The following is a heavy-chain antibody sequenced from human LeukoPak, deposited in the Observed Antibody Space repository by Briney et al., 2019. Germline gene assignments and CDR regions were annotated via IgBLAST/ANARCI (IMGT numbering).Heavy chain of an antibody. CDR2: MNPNSGNT. CDR1: GYTFTSYD. Sequence: GASVKVSCKASGYTFTSYDINWVRQATGQGLEWMGWMNPNSGNTGYAQKFQGRVTMTRNTSISTAYMELSSLRSEDTAVYYCARAGVLLWFGESADGYFQHWGQGTLVTVSS. J-gene: IGHJ1*01. CDR3: ARAGVLLWFGESADGYFQH. D-gene: IGHD3-10*01. V-gene: IGHV1-8*01.